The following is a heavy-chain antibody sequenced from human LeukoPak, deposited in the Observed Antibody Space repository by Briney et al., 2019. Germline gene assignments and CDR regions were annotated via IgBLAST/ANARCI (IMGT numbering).Heavy chain of an antibody. CDR1: GYSLSDNY. V-gene: IGHV1-2*02. CDR2: ISPRNGET. D-gene: IGHD3-16*01. CDR3: ARSQFRTTNSGAWGFQP. J-gene: IGHJ1*01. Sequence: ASVKVSCKASGYSLSDNYLHWVRQAPGQRLEWMAWISPRNGETKFAPRFQGRVTLTRDTSISTAYMELSRLRPDDTAVYYCARSQFRTTNSGAWGFQPWGQGTLVTVSS.